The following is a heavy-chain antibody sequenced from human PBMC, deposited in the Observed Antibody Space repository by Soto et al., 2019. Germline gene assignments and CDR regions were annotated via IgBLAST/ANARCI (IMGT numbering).Heavy chain of an antibody. V-gene: IGHV4-31*03. D-gene: IGHD2-21*02. J-gene: IGHJ6*02. Sequence: SETLSLTCTVSGGSISSGGYYWSWIRQHTGKGLEWIGYIYYSGSTYYNPSLKSRVTISVDTSKNQFSLKLSSVTAADTAVYYCASRLCGGDCDPAYYYYYYGMDVWGQGTTVT. CDR3: ASRLCGGDCDPAYYYYYYGMDV. CDR1: GGSISSGGYY. CDR2: IYYSGST.